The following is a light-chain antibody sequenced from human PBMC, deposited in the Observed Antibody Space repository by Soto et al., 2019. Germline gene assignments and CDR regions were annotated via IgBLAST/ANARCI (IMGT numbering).Light chain of an antibody. CDR2: AAS. V-gene: IGKV1-39*01. CDR3: QQSYSTLCT. CDR1: QSISSY. J-gene: IGKJ2*02. Sequence: DIQMTQSPSSLSASVGDRVTITCRASQSISSYLNWYQQKPGKAPKLLIYAASSLQSGVRSRFSGSGSGTDFTLTISSLQPEDFATYYCQQSYSTLCTFGQGTKLEIK.